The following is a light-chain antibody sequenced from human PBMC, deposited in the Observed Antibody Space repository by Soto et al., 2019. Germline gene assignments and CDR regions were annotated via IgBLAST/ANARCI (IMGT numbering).Light chain of an antibody. CDR2: AAS. CDR1: QSISSY. J-gene: IGKJ1*01. Sequence: DIQMTQSPSSLSASVGDRVTITCRASQSISSYLNWYQQKPGKAPKLVIYAASSLQSGVPSRFSGSGSGTDFTLTISSLQPEDFATYYCQQSYSRPWTVGQGTKVDIK. V-gene: IGKV1-39*01. CDR3: QQSYSRPWT.